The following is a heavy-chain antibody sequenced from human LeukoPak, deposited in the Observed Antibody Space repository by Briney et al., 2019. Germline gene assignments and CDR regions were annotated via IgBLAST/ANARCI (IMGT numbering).Heavy chain of an antibody. Sequence: SETLSLTCTVSGGSISSYYWSWIRQPPGKGLERIGYIYYSGSTNYNPSLKSRVTISVDTSKNQFSLKLSSVTAADTAVYYCARERRIWFDPWGQGTLVTVSS. CDR2: IYYSGST. J-gene: IGHJ5*02. CDR1: GGSISSYY. V-gene: IGHV4-59*01. CDR3: ARERRIWFDP.